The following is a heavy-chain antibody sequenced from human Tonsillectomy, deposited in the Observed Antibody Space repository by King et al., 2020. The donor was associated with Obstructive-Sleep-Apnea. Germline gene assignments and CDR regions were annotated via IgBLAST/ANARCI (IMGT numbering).Heavy chain of an antibody. V-gene: IGHV3-23*04. J-gene: IGHJ4*02. CDR2: ISGSGGST. Sequence: VQLVESGGGLVQPGGSLRLSCAASGFTFSSYAMSGVRQAPGKGLEWVSAISGSGGSTYYADSGKGRFTISRDNSKNTLYLQVNSLRAEDTAVYYCAKVFLYGGNSYEHWGQGTLVTVSS. D-gene: IGHD4-23*01. CDR3: AKVFLYGGNSYEH. CDR1: GFTFSSYA.